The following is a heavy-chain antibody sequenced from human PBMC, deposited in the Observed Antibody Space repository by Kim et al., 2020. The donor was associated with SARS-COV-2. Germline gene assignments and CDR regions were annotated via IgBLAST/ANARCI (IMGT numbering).Heavy chain of an antibody. V-gene: IGHV4-59*13. CDR1: GGSISSYY. J-gene: IGHJ3*02. Sequence: SETLSLTCTVSGGSISSYYWSWIRQPPGKGLEWIGYIYYSGSTNYNPSLKSRVTISVDTSKNQFSLKLSSVTAADTAVYYCARDRSYRDSSGYWGAFDIWGQGTMVTVSS. CDR3: ARDRSYRDSSGYWGAFDI. D-gene: IGHD3-22*01. CDR2: IYYSGST.